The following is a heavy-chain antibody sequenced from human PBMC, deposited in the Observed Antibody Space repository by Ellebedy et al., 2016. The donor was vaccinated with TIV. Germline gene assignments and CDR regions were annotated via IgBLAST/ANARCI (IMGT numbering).Heavy chain of an antibody. CDR2: MSNDGNTK. CDR3: ARDNGSSPDY. D-gene: IGHD2-8*01. Sequence: GESLKISCAASGFTFRIYVMHWVRQAPGKGLEWVAIMSNDGNTKYYADSVKGRFTISRDNSKSSLYLQMNSLRVKDTALYYCARDNGSSPDYWGQGTLVTVSS. CDR1: GFTFRIYV. J-gene: IGHJ4*02. V-gene: IGHV3-30*04.